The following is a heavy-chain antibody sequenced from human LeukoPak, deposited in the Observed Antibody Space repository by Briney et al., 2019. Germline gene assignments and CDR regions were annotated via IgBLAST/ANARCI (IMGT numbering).Heavy chain of an antibody. Sequence: ASVKVSCKASGYTFTGYYMHWVRQAPGQGLEWMGRINPNRGGTNYAQKFQGKVTKTRDTSISTAYMELSRLKSDDTAGDYCARPSHRGYGPLGYWGQGTLVTVSS. CDR2: INPNRGGT. CDR3: ARPSHRGYGPLGY. J-gene: IGHJ4*02. D-gene: IGHD5-18*01. CDR1: GYTFTGYY. V-gene: IGHV1-2*06.